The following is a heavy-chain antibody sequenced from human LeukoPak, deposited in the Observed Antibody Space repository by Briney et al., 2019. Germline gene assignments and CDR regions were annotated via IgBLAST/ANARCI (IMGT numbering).Heavy chain of an antibody. J-gene: IGHJ2*01. V-gene: IGHV1-8*01. CDR3: VRSVAGYWYFDL. Sequence: GASVKVSCKASGYIFTSYDINWVRQATGQGLEWMGWMNSNSGNTGYAQKFQVRVTMTRNTSISTAYMELSSLRSEDTAVYYCVRSVAGYWYFDLWGRGTLVTVSS. CDR2: MNSNSGNT. D-gene: IGHD6-19*01. CDR1: GYIFTSYD.